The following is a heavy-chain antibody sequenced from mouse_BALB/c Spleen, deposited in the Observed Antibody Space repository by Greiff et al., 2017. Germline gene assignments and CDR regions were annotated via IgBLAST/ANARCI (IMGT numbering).Heavy chain of an antibody. D-gene: IGHD2-4*01. J-gene: IGHJ2*01. CDR1: GYSITSGYY. CDR2: ISYDGSN. CDR3: ASIGMITTAFDY. V-gene: IGHV3-6*02. Sequence: EVKLMESGPGLVKPSQSLSLTCSVTGYSITSGYYWNWIRQFPGNKLEWMGYISYDGSNNYNPSLKNRISITRDTSKNQFFLKLNSVTTEDTATYYCASIGMITTAFDYWGQGTTLTVSS.